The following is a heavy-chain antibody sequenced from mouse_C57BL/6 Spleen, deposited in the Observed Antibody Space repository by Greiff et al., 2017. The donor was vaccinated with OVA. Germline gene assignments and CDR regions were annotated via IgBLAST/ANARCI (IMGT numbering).Heavy chain of an antibody. CDR1: GFSLTSYG. D-gene: IGHD2-1*01. Sequence: QVQLQQSGPGLVQPSQSLPITCTVSGFSLTSYGVHWVRQSPGKGLEWLGVIWRGGSTDYNAAFMSRLSITKDNSKSQVFFKMNSLQADDTAIYDCAKIYYGNPYYAMDYGGQGTSVTVSS. CDR3: AKIYYGNPYYAMDY. V-gene: IGHV2-5*01. J-gene: IGHJ4*01. CDR2: IWRGGST.